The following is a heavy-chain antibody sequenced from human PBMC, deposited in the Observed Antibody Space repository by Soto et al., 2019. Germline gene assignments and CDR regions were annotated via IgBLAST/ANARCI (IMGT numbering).Heavy chain of an antibody. Sequence: QVHLQESGPGLVKPSRTLSLTCAVSGASISNANWWTWVRQPPGKGLEWIGEIYHSGSTHYHPSLKSRVSMSVEKSKDHFPLNLPPLTAADPAVYFCARAVGAPRFDSWGQGIRVTFSS. J-gene: IGHJ4*02. CDR2: IYHSGST. CDR1: GASISNANW. CDR3: ARAVGAPRFDS. D-gene: IGHD1-26*01. V-gene: IGHV4-4*02.